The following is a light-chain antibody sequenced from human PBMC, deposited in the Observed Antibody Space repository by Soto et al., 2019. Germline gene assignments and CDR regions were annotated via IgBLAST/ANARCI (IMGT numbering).Light chain of an antibody. J-gene: IGKJ4*01. V-gene: IGKV1-5*01. CDR1: QSINNW. Sequence: DIPMTQSPSTLSASVGDRVTITCRASQSINNWLAWYQQKTGKAPKLLIYDGFSLESGVPLRFSGSGFGTEFTLTISSLQPDDSATYYCQQYKRYSLTFGGGTKVEIK. CDR3: QQYKRYSLT. CDR2: DGF.